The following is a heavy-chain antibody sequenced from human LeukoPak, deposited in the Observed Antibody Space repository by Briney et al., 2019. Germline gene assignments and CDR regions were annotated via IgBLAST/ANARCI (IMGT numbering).Heavy chain of an antibody. J-gene: IGHJ4*02. CDR3: ARVLGDSGGWSFDY. V-gene: IGHV4-38-2*01. CDR1: GYSISSGYY. CDR2: IYHSGST. Sequence: SETLSLTCAVSGYSISSGYYWGWIRQPPGKGLEWIGSIYHSGSTYYNPSLKSRVTISVDTSKNQFSLKLSSVTAADTAVYYCARVLGDSGGWSFDYRGQGTLVTVSS. D-gene: IGHD6-19*01.